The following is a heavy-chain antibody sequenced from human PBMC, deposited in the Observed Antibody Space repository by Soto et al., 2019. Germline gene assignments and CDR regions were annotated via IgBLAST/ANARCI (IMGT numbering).Heavy chain of an antibody. CDR3: AIVWFVELSSYYYYGMDV. V-gene: IGHV1-69*13. D-gene: IGHD3-10*01. J-gene: IGHJ6*02. CDR2: IIPIFGTA. Sequence: SVKVSCKASGGTFSSYAISWVRQAPGQGLEWMGGIIPIFGTANYAQKFQGRVTITADESTSTAYMELSSLRSEDTAVYYCAIVWFVELSSYYYYGMDVWGQGTTVTVSS. CDR1: GGTFSSYA.